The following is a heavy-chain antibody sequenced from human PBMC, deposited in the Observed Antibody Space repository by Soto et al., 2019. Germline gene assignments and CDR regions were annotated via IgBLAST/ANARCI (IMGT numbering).Heavy chain of an antibody. CDR3: TTYRGTSYYYYGLDV. V-gene: IGHV3-49*04. D-gene: IGHD2-15*01. J-gene: IGHJ6*02. CDR2: IRSKAYGGTT. CDR1: GFTFGDYA. Sequence: PGGSRRLSCTTSGFTFGDYAMSWVRQAPGKGLEWVGFIRSKAYGGTTEYAASVKARFTISRDDSKSIVYLQMNSLKTEDTAVYYCTTYRGTSYYYYGLDVWGQGTTVTVSS.